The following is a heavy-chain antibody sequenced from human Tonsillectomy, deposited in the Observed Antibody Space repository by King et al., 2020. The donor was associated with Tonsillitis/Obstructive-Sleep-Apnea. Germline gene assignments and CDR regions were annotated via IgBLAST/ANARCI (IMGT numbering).Heavy chain of an antibody. V-gene: IGHV4-39*01. D-gene: IGHD2-2*01. Sequence: QLQESGPGLVKPSETLSLTCTVSGGSISSSSYYLGWIRQPPGKGLEWIGSIYYSGSTYYNPSLKSRVTISVDTSKNQFSLKLSSVTAADTAVYYCATYRVVPAAIFAFDIWGQGTMVTVSS. CDR2: IYYSGST. J-gene: IGHJ3*02. CDR1: GGSISSSSYY. CDR3: ATYRVVPAAIFAFDI.